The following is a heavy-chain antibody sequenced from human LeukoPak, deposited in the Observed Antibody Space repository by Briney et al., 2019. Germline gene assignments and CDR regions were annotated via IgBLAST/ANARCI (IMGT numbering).Heavy chain of an antibody. CDR3: ARSPSVGSGWSPDY. J-gene: IGHJ4*02. V-gene: IGHV3-48*03. CDR2: ISNSGSII. CDR1: GFTFSDYE. D-gene: IGHD6-19*01. Sequence: HPGGSLRLSCTGSGFTFSDYEMNWVRQAPGKGLEWISYISNSGSIIYYADSVKGRFTISRDNAKNSLFLQMHSLRAEDTAVYYCARSPSVGSGWSPDYWGQGTLVTVSS.